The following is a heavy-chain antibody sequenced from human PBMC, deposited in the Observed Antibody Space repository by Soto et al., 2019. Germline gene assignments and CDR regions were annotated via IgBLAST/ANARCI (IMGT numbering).Heavy chain of an antibody. CDR2: ISWNTGSI. D-gene: IGHD2-8*01. J-gene: IGHJ6*02. CDR3: AKVIGQYSNGVLFGSYYYGLDV. Sequence: PGGSLRLSGAASGFTFDDYAMHWVRQTPGKGLEWVSGISWNTGSIGYADSVKGRFTISRDNAKKSLYLLMNGLRPEDTALYFCAKVIGQYSNGVLFGSYYYGLDVWGQGTTVTVSS. V-gene: IGHV3-9*01. CDR1: GFTFDDYA.